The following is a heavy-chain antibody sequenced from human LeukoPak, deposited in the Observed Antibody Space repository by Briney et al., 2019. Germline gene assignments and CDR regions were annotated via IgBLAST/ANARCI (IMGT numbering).Heavy chain of an antibody. D-gene: IGHD4-17*01. Sequence: PGGSLRLSCAASGFSFSSYTMHWVRQAPGKGLEWVAFIRYDGSNKYYADSVKGRFTISRDNSKNTLYLQMNSLRAEDTAVYYCAKDKNDYGDYYYMDVWGKGTTVTVSS. CDR2: IRYDGSNK. V-gene: IGHV3-30*02. CDR3: AKDKNDYGDYYYMDV. J-gene: IGHJ6*03. CDR1: GFSFSSYT.